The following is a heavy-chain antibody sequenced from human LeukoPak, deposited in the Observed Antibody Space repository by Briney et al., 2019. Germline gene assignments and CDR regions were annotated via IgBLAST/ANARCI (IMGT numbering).Heavy chain of an antibody. J-gene: IGHJ4*02. CDR1: GGSISSYY. CDR3: ARVIGEFDY. D-gene: IGHD3-10*01. CDR2: IYYSGST. V-gene: IGHV4-59*01. Sequence: PSETLSLTCTVSGGSISSYYWSWIRQPPGKGLEWIGYIYYSGSTNYNPSLKSRVTISVDTSKNQFSLKLSSVTAADTAVYYCARVIGEFDYWGQGTLVTVSS.